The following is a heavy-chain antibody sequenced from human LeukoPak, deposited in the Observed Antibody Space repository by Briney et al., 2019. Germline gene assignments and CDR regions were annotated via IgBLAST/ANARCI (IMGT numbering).Heavy chain of an antibody. Sequence: SGGSLRLSCAASGFTFSSYWMNWARQAPGKGLEWVSVIYSGGSTYYADSMKGRFTISRDNSKNTLYLQMNSLRAEDTAVYYCARGYSYGFYYYYGMDVWGQGTTVTVSS. V-gene: IGHV3-53*01. CDR1: GFTFSSYW. CDR3: ARGYSYGFYYYYGMDV. D-gene: IGHD5-18*01. J-gene: IGHJ6*02. CDR2: IYSGGST.